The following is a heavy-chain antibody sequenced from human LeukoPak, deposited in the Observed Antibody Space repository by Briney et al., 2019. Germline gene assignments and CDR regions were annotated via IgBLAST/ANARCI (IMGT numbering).Heavy chain of an antibody. D-gene: IGHD3-9*01. CDR1: GYSISSGYY. CDR2: IYHSGST. V-gene: IGHV4-38-2*01. CDR3: ARLGYDILTGYYTPIYFDY. Sequence: SETLSLTCAVSGYSISSGYYWGWIRQPPGKGLEWIGSIYHSGSTYYNPSLKSRVTISVDTSKNQFSLKLSSVTAADTAVYYCARLGYDILTGYYTPIYFDYWGQGTLVTVSS. J-gene: IGHJ4*02.